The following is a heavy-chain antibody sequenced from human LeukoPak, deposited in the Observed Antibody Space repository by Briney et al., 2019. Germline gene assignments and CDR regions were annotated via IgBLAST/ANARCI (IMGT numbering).Heavy chain of an antibody. D-gene: IGHD4-23*01. CDR1: GFTISSNW. Sequence: PGGSLRLSCAASGFTISSNWMSWIRQAPGKGLEWVALIWYDGSNKYYPDSVKGRFTISRDNSKNTLYLQMNSLRAEDTAVYYCARYVGGGNSGGFDYWGQGTLVIVSS. J-gene: IGHJ4*02. CDR3: ARYVGGGNSGGFDY. V-gene: IGHV3-33*08. CDR2: IWYDGSNK.